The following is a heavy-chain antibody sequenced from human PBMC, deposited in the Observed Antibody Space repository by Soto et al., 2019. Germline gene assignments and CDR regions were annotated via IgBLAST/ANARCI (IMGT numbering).Heavy chain of an antibody. CDR3: AAGIAAGLDAFDI. V-gene: IGHV3-21*01. CDR2: ISSSRTYI. Sequence: GGSLRLSCEASGFTFSSYSMNWVRQAPGKGLEWVSSISSSRTYIFYADSVEGRFTISRDDARNLLYLQMTSLRADDTAVYYCAAGIAAGLDAFDIWGQGTLVTVSS. CDR1: GFTFSSYS. D-gene: IGHD6-13*01. J-gene: IGHJ3*02.